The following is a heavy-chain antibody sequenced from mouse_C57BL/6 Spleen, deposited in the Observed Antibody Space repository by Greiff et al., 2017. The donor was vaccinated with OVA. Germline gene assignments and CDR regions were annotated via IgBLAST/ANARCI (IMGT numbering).Heavy chain of an antibody. CDR3: ARSVTAWFAY. Sequence: VKLVESGAELARPGASVKLSCKASGYTFTSYGISWVKQRTGQGLEWIGEIYPRSGNTYYNEKFKGKATLTADKSSSTAYMELRSLTSEDSAVYFCARSVTAWFAYWGQGTLVTVSA. CDR1: GYTFTSYG. V-gene: IGHV1-81*01. D-gene: IGHD2-1*01. CDR2: IYPRSGNT. J-gene: IGHJ3*01.